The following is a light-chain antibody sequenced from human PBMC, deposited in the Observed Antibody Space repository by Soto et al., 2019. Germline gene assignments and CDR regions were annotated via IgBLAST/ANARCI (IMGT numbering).Light chain of an antibody. Sequence: EIVLTQSPGTLPLSPGERATLSCRASQSVSSSYLAWYQQKPGQAPRLLIYGASSRATGIPDRFSGSGSGTDFTLTISRLEPEDFALYYCQQYTSSTWTFGQGTKVEIK. V-gene: IGKV3-20*01. J-gene: IGKJ1*01. CDR3: QQYTSSTWT. CDR1: QSVSSSY. CDR2: GAS.